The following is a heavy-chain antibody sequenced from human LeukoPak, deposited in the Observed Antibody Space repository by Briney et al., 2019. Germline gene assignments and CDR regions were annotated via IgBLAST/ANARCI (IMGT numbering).Heavy chain of an antibody. Sequence: SETLSLTCTVSGGSISSGGYYWSWIRQHPGKGLEWIGYIYYSGSTYYNPSLKSRVTISVDTSKNQSSLKLSSVTAADTAVYYCARGISTLRYYYMDVWGKGTTVTVSS. J-gene: IGHJ6*03. CDR2: IYYSGST. CDR3: ARGISTLRYYYMDV. CDR1: GGSISSGGYY. V-gene: IGHV4-31*03. D-gene: IGHD3-3*01.